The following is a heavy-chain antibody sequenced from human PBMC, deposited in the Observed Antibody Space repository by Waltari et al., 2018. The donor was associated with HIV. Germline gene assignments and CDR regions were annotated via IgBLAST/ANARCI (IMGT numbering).Heavy chain of an antibody. Sequence: EVQVVESGGGLVQPGGSLRLSCAASGLPFSDLNMDWVRQAPGKGLEWIGRIRNNGDTTELAASVKGRLIISRDDSRNSVFLHMSSLKIEDTAVYYCVGSVPGSIGNYWGQGTLVTVSS. V-gene: IGHV3-72*01. CDR1: GLPFSDLN. J-gene: IGHJ4*02. CDR2: IRNNGDTT. D-gene: IGHD6-13*01. CDR3: VGSVPGSIGNY.